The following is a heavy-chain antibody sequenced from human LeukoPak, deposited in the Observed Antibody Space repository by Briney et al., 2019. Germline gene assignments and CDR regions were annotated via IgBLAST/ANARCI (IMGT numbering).Heavy chain of an antibody. Sequence: SQTLSLTCTVSGGSISSGGYYWSWIRQHPGKGLEWIGYIYYSGSTYYNTSLKSRVTISVDTSKNQFSLKLSSVTAADTAVYYCARETTVRGSDYWGKGTLVTVSS. V-gene: IGHV4-31*03. D-gene: IGHD4-17*01. CDR2: IYYSGST. CDR1: GGSISSGGYY. J-gene: IGHJ4*02. CDR3: ARETTVRGSDY.